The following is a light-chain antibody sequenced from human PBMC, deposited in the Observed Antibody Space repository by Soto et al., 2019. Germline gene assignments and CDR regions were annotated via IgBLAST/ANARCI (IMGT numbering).Light chain of an antibody. V-gene: IGKV1-27*01. CDR3: QKYISAPRT. Sequence: DIQMTQSPSSLSASVGDRVTITCRVSQGISSYLAWYQQKPGKVPKLLIYAASTLQSGVPSRFSGSGSGTDFTLTIRSLQPEDVATYYCQKYISAPRTFGQGTKVEIK. J-gene: IGKJ1*01. CDR2: AAS. CDR1: QGISSY.